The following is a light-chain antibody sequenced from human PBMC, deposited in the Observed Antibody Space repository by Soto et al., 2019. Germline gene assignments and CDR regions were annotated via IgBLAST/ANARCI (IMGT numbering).Light chain of an antibody. CDR3: LQYDDWHRT. Sequence: EIVMTQSPAILSVSPGDRATLSCRAGQSVSNNLAWYRQKPGQTPRLVIYGASNRATGVPARFSGSGSGTDFTLTISSLQSEDFAVYYCLQYDDWHRTFGQGTKVEIK. V-gene: IGKV3-15*01. J-gene: IGKJ1*01. CDR1: QSVSNN. CDR2: GAS.